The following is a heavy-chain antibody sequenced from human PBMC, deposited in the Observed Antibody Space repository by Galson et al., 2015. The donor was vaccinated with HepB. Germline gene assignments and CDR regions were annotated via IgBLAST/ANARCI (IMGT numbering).Heavy chain of an antibody. J-gene: IGHJ3*02. D-gene: IGHD6-19*01. V-gene: IGHV3-21*01. CDR2: ISSSSSYI. Sequence: SLRLSCAASGFTFSSYSMNWVRQAPGKGLEWVSSISSSSSYIYYADSVKGRFTISRDNAKNSLYLQMNSLRAEDTAVYYCARDKSVVRQWLVHVAFDIWGQGTMVTVSS. CDR3: ARDKSVVRQWLVHVAFDI. CDR1: GFTFSSYS.